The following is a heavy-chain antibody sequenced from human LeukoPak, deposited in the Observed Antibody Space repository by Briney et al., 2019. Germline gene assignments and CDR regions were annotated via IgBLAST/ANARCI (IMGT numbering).Heavy chain of an antibody. CDR2: ISYDGSKD. D-gene: IGHD6-6*01. Sequence: GGSLRLSCAASRFSFSNYAMHWVRQVPGKGLDWVAVISYDGSKDYYADSVKGRFTVSRDNSKNTLYLQMNSLRPDDTAVYYCAKADSPSIGGRPLDYWGQGTLVTVSS. V-gene: IGHV3-30*01. CDR3: AKADSPSIGGRPLDY. CDR1: RFSFSNYA. J-gene: IGHJ4*02.